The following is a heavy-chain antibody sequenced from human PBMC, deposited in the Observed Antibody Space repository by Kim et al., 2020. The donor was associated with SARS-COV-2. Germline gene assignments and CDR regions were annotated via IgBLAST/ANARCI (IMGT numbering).Heavy chain of an antibody. J-gene: IGHJ6*02. D-gene: IGHD6-13*01. V-gene: IGHV4-59*01. CDR3: ARVQYSSSWPLYGMDV. Sequence: SLKSRVTISVDTSKNQVSLKLSSVTAADTAVYYCARVQYSSSWPLYGMDVWGQGTTVTVSS.